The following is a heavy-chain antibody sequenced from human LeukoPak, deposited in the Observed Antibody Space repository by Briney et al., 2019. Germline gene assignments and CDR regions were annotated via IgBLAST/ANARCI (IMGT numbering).Heavy chain of an antibody. CDR2: IIPILGIA. V-gene: IGHV1-69*04. CDR1: GGTFSSYA. CDR3: ARDSSGWYSDGEKGPNWFDP. J-gene: IGHJ5*02. Sequence: GASVKVSCKASGGTFSSYAISWVRQAPGQGLEWMGRIIPILGIANYAQKFQGRVTITADRSTSTACMELSSLRSEDTAVYYCARDSSGWYSDGEKGPNWFDPWGQGTLVTVSS. D-gene: IGHD6-19*01.